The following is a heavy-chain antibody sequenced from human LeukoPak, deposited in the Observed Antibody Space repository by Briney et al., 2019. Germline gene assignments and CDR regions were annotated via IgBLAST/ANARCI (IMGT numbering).Heavy chain of an antibody. CDR3: ARMRRRDLHYYYMDV. Sequence: PGGSLRLSCAASGFTFTDYYMSWIRQAPGKGLEWISYIGSYGPIIYYADSVKGRFTISRDNAQDSLFLQMSSLRAEDTAVYYCARMRRRDLHYYYMDVWGKGTTVSVSS. V-gene: IGHV3-11*01. CDR2: IGSYGPII. CDR1: GFTFTDYY. J-gene: IGHJ6*03. D-gene: IGHD6-25*01.